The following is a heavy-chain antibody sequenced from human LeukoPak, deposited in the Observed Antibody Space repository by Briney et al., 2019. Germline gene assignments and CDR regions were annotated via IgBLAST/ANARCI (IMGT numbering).Heavy chain of an antibody. CDR2: IYYSGST. Sequence: TSETLSLTCTVSGGSISSSSYYWGWIRQPPGKGLEWIGSIYYSGSTNYNPSLKSRVTISVDKPKNQFSLKLSSVTAADTAVYYCARSGWFGELLGETGWFDPWGQGTLVTVSS. D-gene: IGHD3-10*01. J-gene: IGHJ5*02. CDR3: ARSGWFGELLGETGWFDP. CDR1: GGSISSSSYY. V-gene: IGHV4-39*07.